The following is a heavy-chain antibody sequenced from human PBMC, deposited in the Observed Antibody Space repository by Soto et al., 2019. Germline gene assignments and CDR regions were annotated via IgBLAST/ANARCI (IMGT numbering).Heavy chain of an antibody. V-gene: IGHV3-30*18. Sequence: QVQLVESGGGVVQPGSSLRLSCAASGFTFSSYGMHWVRQAPGKGLEWVAVISYDESNKYYADSVKGRFTISRDNSKNTLSLQMYSLRVEDTAVYYCAKDRVRQWLDDAFEFWGQGTMVTVSS. CDR3: AKDRVRQWLDDAFEF. J-gene: IGHJ3*01. D-gene: IGHD6-19*01. CDR1: GFTFSSYG. CDR2: ISYDESNK.